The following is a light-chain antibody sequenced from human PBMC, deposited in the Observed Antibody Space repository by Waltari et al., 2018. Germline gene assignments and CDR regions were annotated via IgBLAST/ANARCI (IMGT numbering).Light chain of an antibody. Sequence: DIQMTQSPSSLSASVGDRVTIACRASQSISPSLNWYQQKPGKAPNLLIYAASSLQSGVPSRFSGSGSGTDVTLTISSLQPEDFATYYCQQTYSTPFTFGPGTKVDI. V-gene: IGKV1-39*01. CDR1: QSISPS. CDR3: QQTYSTPFT. J-gene: IGKJ3*01. CDR2: AAS.